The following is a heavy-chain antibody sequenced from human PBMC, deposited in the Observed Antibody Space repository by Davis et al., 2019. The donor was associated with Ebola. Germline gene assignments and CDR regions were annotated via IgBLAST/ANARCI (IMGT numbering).Heavy chain of an antibody. CDR2: IGSDSHYI. J-gene: IGHJ6*03. CDR3: ASSPFSGNVFTGYQDKYYMDV. Sequence: GESLKISCAASGFTFSDYYMSWIRQAPGKGLEWVSSIGSDSHYIYYADSVKGRFTISRDNAKNSLYLQMNSLRAEDTAVYYCASSPFSGNVFTGYQDKYYMDVWGKGTTVTVSS. CDR1: GFTFSDYY. V-gene: IGHV3-11*06. D-gene: IGHD3-9*01.